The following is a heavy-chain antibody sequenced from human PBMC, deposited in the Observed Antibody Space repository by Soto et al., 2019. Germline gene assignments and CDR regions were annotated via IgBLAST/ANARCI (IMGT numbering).Heavy chain of an antibody. D-gene: IGHD2-21*02. CDR2: ISPTGGTT. CDR3: ATGDASY. V-gene: IGHV3-23*01. J-gene: IGHJ4*02. CDR1: GFAFSSST. Sequence: EVQLLESGGGLVQPGGSLRLSCAGSGFAFSSSTMSWVRQAPGKGLEWVSGISPTGGTTYYTDSVRGRFSISRDHSKNTVHLQMGRLGADDAAVYYCATGDASYWGEGTLVTVSS.